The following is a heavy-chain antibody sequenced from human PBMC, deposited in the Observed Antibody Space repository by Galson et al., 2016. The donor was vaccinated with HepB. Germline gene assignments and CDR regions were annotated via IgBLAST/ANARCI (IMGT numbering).Heavy chain of an antibody. J-gene: IGHJ4*02. D-gene: IGHD6-19*01. Sequence: SVKVSCKVSGYTLSELSMHWVRQAPGKGLEWMGRSDPEDGETLYAQNFQGRVTMTEDTSTDSAYMELSSLRSEDTAMYYCAIEYSSGWDLDHWGQGTLVTVSS. V-gene: IGHV1-24*01. CDR3: AIEYSSGWDLDH. CDR2: SDPEDGET. CDR1: GYTLSELS.